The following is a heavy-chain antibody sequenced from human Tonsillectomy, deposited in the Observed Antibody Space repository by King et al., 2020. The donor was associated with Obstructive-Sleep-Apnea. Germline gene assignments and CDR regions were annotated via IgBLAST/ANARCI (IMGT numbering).Heavy chain of an antibody. V-gene: IGHV3-30*04. D-gene: IGHD3-3*01. J-gene: IGHJ4*02. CDR3: ARGEHTSFGGAATFDK. Sequence: VQLVESGGDVVQPGRSLRLSCAASGFVFSDFTMHWVRQAPGKGLEWLAFISYDGSDTYFADSVKGRFTISRDNSKNSVLLQMNSLRPADTAVYYCARGEHTSFGGAATFDKWGQGTLVSVSS. CDR2: ISYDGSDT. CDR1: GFVFSDFT.